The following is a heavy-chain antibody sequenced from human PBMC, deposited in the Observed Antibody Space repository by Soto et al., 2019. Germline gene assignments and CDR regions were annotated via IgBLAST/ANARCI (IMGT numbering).Heavy chain of an antibody. CDR3: AREILSACSGGSCFSYYYYYMDV. J-gene: IGHJ6*03. CDR1: SGSISSSNW. V-gene: IGHV4-4*02. D-gene: IGHD2-15*01. Sequence: PSETLSLTCAVSSGSISSSNWWSWVRQPPGKGLEWIGEIYHSGSTNYNPSLKSRVTISVDKSKNQFSLKLSPVTAADTVVYYCAREILSACSGGSCFSYYYYYMDVWGKGTTVTVSS. CDR2: IYHSGST.